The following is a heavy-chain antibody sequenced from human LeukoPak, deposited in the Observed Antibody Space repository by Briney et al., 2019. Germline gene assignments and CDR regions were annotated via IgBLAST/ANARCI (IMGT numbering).Heavy chain of an antibody. D-gene: IGHD1-14*01. V-gene: IGHV3-23*01. CDR2: ISGSGGST. J-gene: IGHJ6*03. CDR3: ARGRRTATKPFYYYMDV. Sequence: GGSLRLSCAASGFIFSSYAMSWVRQAPGKGLEWVSTISGSGGSTYYADSVKGRFTISRDNSKNTLYLEMDYLRAEDTAVYYCARGRRTATKPFYYYMDVWGKGTTVTVSS. CDR1: GFIFSSYA.